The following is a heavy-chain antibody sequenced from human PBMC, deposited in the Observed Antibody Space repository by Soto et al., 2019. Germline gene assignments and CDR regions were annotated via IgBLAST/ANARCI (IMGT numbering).Heavy chain of an antibody. J-gene: IGHJ4*02. Sequence: QVQLVQSGAEVKKPGSSVKVSCKASGGTFSSYAISWVRQAPGQGLEWMGGIIRIFGTANYAQQFEGRVTITADDSTSTAYMELSSLRSEATAVYYCARPDELNCGGDCSHFDYWGQGTLVTVSS. CDR2: IIRIFGTA. V-gene: IGHV1-69*12. CDR3: ARPDELNCGGDCSHFDY. CDR1: GGTFSSYA. D-gene: IGHD2-21*02.